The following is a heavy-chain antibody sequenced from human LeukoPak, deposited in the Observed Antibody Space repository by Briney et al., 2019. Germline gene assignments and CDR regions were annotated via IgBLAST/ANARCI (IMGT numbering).Heavy chain of an antibody. CDR3: ARESSRGYVRNLDY. J-gene: IGHJ4*02. CDR1: GGSFSGYY. CDR2: INHSGST. Sequence: SETLSLTCAVYGGSFSGYYWSWIRQPPGKGLEWIGEINHSGSTNYNPSLKSRVTTSVDTSKNQFSLKLSSVTAADTAVYYCARESSRGYVRNLDYWGQGTLVTVSS. V-gene: IGHV4-34*01. D-gene: IGHD3-16*01.